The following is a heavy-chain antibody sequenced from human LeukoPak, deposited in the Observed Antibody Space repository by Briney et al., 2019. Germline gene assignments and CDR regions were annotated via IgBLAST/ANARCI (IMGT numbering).Heavy chain of an antibody. CDR2: IWYDGSNK. CDR1: GFTFSSYG. V-gene: IGHV3-33*01. CDR3: ARDGAQYDILTGYYRGPVFDY. D-gene: IGHD3-9*01. J-gene: IGHJ4*02. Sequence: GGSLRLSCAASGFTFSSYGMHWVRQAPGKGLEGVAVIWYDGSNKYYADSVKGRFTISRDNSKNTLYLQMNSLRAEDTAVYYCARDGAQYDILTGYYRGPVFDYWGQGTRVTVAS.